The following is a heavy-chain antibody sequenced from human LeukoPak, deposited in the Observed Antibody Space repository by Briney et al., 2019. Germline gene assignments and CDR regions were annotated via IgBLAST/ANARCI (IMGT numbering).Heavy chain of an antibody. Sequence: SETLSLTCTVPGGSISSYYWSWIRQSPGKGLEWIGYIYYSGSTNYNPSLKSRVTISVDTSKNQFSLKLSSVTAADTAMYYCARAPRGGMVTQFDCWVQGTLVTVSS. D-gene: IGHD2-21*02. V-gene: IGHV4-59*01. CDR3: ARAPRGGMVTQFDC. CDR2: IYYSGST. J-gene: IGHJ4*02. CDR1: GGSISSYY.